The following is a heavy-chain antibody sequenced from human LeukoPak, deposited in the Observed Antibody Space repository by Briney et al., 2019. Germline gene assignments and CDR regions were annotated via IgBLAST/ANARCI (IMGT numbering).Heavy chain of an antibody. V-gene: IGHV1-69*01. Sequence: GASVTVSCKASGGTFSIYAISWVRQAPGQGLEWMGGIIPIFGTANYAQKFQGRVTITADESTSTAYMELSSLRSEDTAVYYCAREVGYCSSTSCYGGYFDYWGQGTLVTVSP. D-gene: IGHD2-2*01. CDR3: AREVGYCSSTSCYGGYFDY. J-gene: IGHJ4*02. CDR2: IIPIFGTA. CDR1: GGTFSIYA.